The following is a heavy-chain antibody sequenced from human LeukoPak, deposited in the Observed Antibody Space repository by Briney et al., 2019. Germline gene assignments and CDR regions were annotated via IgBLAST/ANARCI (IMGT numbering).Heavy chain of an antibody. CDR2: ISSDGNDK. CDR3: AKDKSVSADYYFDY. Sequence: SVSLSCPAASFTFSGYSIHSVRLAPGEWLECLAFISSDGNDKHYADSVKGRFTVSRDNSKNTLFLQMNNLRTEDTAVYYCAKDKSVSADYYFDYWGQGTLVTVSS. J-gene: IGHJ4*02. D-gene: IGHD5/OR15-5a*01. CDR1: SFTFSGYS. V-gene: IGHV3-30*04.